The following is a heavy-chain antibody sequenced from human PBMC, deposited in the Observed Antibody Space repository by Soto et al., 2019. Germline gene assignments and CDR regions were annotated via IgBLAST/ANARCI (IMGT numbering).Heavy chain of an antibody. CDR3: ARDRSSSTPTYYYYYGMDV. D-gene: IGHD2-2*01. CDR1: GGSISSYY. Sequence: QVQLQESGPGLVKPSETLSLTCTVSGGSISSYYWSWIRQPPGKGLEWIGYIYYSGSTNYNPSLKSRVTISVDTSKNQCSLKLSSVTAADTAVYYCARDRSSSTPTYYYYYGMDVWGQGTTVTVSS. V-gene: IGHV4-59*01. J-gene: IGHJ6*02. CDR2: IYYSGST.